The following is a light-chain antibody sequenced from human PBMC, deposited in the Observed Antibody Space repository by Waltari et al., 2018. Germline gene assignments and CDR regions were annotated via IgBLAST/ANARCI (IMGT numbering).Light chain of an antibody. J-gene: IGKJ1*01. CDR1: QHVFYSSNNKNY. CDR3: QQYYTTPWT. V-gene: IGKV4-1*01. CDR2: WTS. Sequence: DIVMTQSPGSLAVSLGERATINCKSSQHVFYSSNNKNYLAWYQQKSGQPPKLLIYWTSTRESGVPDRFSGSGSGTDFALTISSLQAEDVAVYYCQQYYTTPWTFGQGTKVEIK.